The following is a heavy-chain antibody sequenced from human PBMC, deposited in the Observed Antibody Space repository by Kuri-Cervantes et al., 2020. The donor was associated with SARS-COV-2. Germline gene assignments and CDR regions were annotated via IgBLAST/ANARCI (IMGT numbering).Heavy chain of an antibody. J-gene: IGHJ6*02. CDR1: GFTFSSYS. Sequence: LSLTCAASGFTFSSYSMNWVRQAPGKGLEWVSYISSSSSTIYYADSVKGRFTISRDNAKNSLYLQMNSLRAEDTAVYYCARDFVVVPAAPTGDAMDVWGQGTTVTVSS. CDR3: ARDFVVVPAAPTGDAMDV. CDR2: ISSSSSTI. D-gene: IGHD2-2*01. V-gene: IGHV3-48*01.